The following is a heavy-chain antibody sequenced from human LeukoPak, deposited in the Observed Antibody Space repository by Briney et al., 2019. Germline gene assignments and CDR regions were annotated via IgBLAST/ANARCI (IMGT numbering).Heavy chain of an antibody. Sequence: GGSLRLSCAVSGITLSNYGLSWVRQAPGKGLEWVAGISDSGGRTNYADSVKGRFTISRDNPKNTLYLQMNSLRAEDTAVYFCAKRGVVIRVILVGFHKEAYYFDSWGQGALVTVSS. J-gene: IGHJ4*02. V-gene: IGHV3-23*01. CDR1: GITLSNYG. CDR2: ISDSGGRT. D-gene: IGHD3-22*01. CDR3: AKRGVVIRVILVGFHKEAYYFDS.